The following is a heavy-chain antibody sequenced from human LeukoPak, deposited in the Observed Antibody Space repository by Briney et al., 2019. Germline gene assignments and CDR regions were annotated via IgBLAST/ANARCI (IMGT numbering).Heavy chain of an antibody. J-gene: IGHJ6*02. CDR3: ARVWGSGWPLYYYYYGMDV. Sequence: ASVKVSCQASGYTFISYGISWVRQAPGQGLEWMGWISAYNGNTNYAQKLQGRVTMTTDTSTSTAYMELRSLRSDDTAVYYCARVWGSGWPLYYYYYGMDVWGQGTTVTVSS. D-gene: IGHD6-19*01. CDR1: GYTFISYG. V-gene: IGHV1-18*01. CDR2: ISAYNGNT.